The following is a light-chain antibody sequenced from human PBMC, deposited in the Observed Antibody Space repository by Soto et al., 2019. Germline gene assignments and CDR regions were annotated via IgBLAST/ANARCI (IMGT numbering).Light chain of an antibody. J-gene: IGKJ1*01. CDR2: WAS. Sequence: DIVMTQSPDSLAVSLGERATINCKSSQSVLYSSNNKNYLAWYQQKPGQPPNLLIYWASTRESGVPDRFSGSGSGTHFTLTISSLQAEDVAVYYCQQYYSSPWTFGQGTKVEIK. V-gene: IGKV4-1*01. CDR3: QQYYSSPWT. CDR1: QSVLYSSNNKNY.